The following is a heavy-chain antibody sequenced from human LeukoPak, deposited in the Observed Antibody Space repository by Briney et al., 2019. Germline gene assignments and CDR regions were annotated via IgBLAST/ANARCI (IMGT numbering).Heavy chain of an antibody. J-gene: IGHJ3*01. V-gene: IGHV3-48*03. Sequence: PGGSLRLSCAASGFTFSTYEMNWVRQAPGKGLEWVSYISSSSSTIYYADSVKGRFTISRDNAKNSLYLQMNSLRVEDTAVYYCASLKNSGWGNAFHFWGQGTMVTVSS. CDR3: ASLKNSGWGNAFHF. D-gene: IGHD6-19*01. CDR1: GFTFSTYE. CDR2: ISSSSSTI.